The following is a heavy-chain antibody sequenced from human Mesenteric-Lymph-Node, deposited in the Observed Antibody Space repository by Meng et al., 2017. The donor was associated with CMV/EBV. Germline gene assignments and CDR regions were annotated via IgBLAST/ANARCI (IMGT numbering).Heavy chain of an antibody. J-gene: IGHJ5*02. CDR2: IYHSGST. Sequence: GSLRPSCTVSGYSISSGYYWGWIRQPPGKGLEWIGSIYHSGSTYYNPSLKSRVTISVDTSKNQFSLELSSVTAADTAVYYCARGDIVVVPAGETWFDPWGQGTLVTVSS. D-gene: IGHD2-2*01. CDR3: ARGDIVVVPAGETWFDP. CDR1: GYSISSGYY. V-gene: IGHV4-38-2*02.